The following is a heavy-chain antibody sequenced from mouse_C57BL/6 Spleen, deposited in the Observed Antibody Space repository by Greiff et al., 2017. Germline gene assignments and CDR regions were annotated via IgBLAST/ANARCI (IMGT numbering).Heavy chain of an antibody. V-gene: IGHV1-18*01. CDR1: GYTFTDYN. Sequence: VQLQQSGPELVKPGASVKIPCKASGYTFTDYNMDWVKQSHGKSLEWIGDINPNNGGTIYNQKFKGKATLTVDKSSSTAYMELRSLTSEDTAVYYCARSYYDYYGAWFAYWGQGTLVTVSA. CDR3: ARSYYDYYGAWFAY. D-gene: IGHD2-4*01. CDR2: INPNNGGT. J-gene: IGHJ3*01.